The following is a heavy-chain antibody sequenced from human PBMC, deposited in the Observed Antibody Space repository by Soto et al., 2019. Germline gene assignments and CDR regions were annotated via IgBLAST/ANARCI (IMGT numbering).Heavy chain of an antibody. CDR2: MNLNSGNT. CDR1: GFTVTNFD. J-gene: IGHJ6*02. V-gene: IGHV1-8*01. CDR3: SQGYAMDV. Sequence: QVQLVQSGDEVKKLGASVKVSCKASGFTVTNFDINWVRQATGQGPEWMGWMNLNSGNTGHAQKFRDRVNTTRNSTIRTTYMELRNLRYEDKAVYYCSQGYAMDVWGQGTTVPVSS.